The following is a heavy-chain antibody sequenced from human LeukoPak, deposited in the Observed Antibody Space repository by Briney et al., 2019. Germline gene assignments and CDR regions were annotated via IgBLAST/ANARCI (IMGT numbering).Heavy chain of an antibody. CDR2: IYHSGST. J-gene: IGHJ6*02. CDR1: GGSISSGGYS. V-gene: IGHV4-30-2*01. D-gene: IGHD2-15*01. CDR3: ARGMRSGGRIPVPENYYYYGMDV. Sequence: PSQTLSLTCAVSGGSISSGGYSWSWIRQPPGTGLEWIGYIYHSGSTYYNPSLKSRVTISVDTSKNQFSLKLSSVTAADTAVYYCARGMRSGGRIPVPENYYYYGMDVWGQGTTVTVSS.